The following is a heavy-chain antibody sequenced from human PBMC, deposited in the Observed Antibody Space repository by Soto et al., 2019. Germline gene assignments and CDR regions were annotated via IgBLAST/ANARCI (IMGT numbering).Heavy chain of an antibody. CDR2: ITPDNGNT. Sequence: QVQLLQSGAEVKEPGASVKVSCKASGYNFVTFGVSWVRQAPGQGLEWMGWITPDNGNTNYAQKFQGRATMTTDTSTSTAYMEVRSLRFDDTAVYYCARLAPCAGGSGYSLPLDLWGQGALVTVSS. J-gene: IGHJ5*02. D-gene: IGHD2-15*01. V-gene: IGHV1-18*01. CDR3: ARLAPCAGGSGYSLPLDL. CDR1: GYNFVTFG.